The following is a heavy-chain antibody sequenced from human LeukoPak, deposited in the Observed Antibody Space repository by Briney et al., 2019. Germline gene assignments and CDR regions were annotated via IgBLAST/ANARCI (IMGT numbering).Heavy chain of an antibody. CDR2: IKQDGSEK. CDR3: ARDAPTIVATIRNRPQPSDY. D-gene: IGHD5-12*01. J-gene: IGHJ4*02. Sequence: GGSLRLSCAASGFTFSSYWMSWVRQAPGKGLEWVANIKQDGSEKYYVDSVKGRFTISRDNAKNSLYLQMNSLRAEDTAVYYCARDAPTIVATIRNRPQPSDYWGQGTLVTVS. CDR1: GFTFSSYW. V-gene: IGHV3-7*01.